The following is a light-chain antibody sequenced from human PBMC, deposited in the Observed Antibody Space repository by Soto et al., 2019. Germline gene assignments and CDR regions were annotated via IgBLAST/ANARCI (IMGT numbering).Light chain of an antibody. CDR3: QSYDSSLSGSGV. V-gene: IGLV1-40*01. Sequence: QSVLTQPPSVSGAPGQRVTISCTGSSSNIGAGYDVHWYQQLPGTAPKLLIYGNSNRPSGVPDRFSGPKSGTSASLAITGRQAEDEADYYCQSYDSSLSGSGVFGGGTKLTVL. CDR1: SSNIGAGYD. J-gene: IGLJ2*01. CDR2: GNS.